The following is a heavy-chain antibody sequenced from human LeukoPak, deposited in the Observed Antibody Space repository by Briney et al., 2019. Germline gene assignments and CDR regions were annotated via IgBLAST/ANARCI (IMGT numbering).Heavy chain of an antibody. CDR3: ARDMIQLSGGPASWFDP. CDR2: INPSGGST. D-gene: IGHD5-18*01. J-gene: IGHJ5*02. V-gene: IGHV1-46*01. Sequence: ASVKVSCKASGYTFTSYYMHWVRQAPGQGLEWIGIINPSGGSTSYAQKFQGRVTMTRDTSTSTVYMELSSLRSEDTAVYYCARDMIQLSGGPASWFDPWGQGTLVTVSS. CDR1: GYTFTSYY.